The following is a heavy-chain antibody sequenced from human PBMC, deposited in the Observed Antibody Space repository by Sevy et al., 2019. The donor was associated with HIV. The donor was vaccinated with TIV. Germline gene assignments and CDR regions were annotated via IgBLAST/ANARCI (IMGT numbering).Heavy chain of an antibody. V-gene: IGHV3-21*01. J-gene: IGHJ4*02. CDR1: GFTFSSYR. CDR3: ARAVMEMSTWRSDY. CDR2: ISSNSDYI. D-gene: IGHD3-16*01. Sequence: GGSLRLSCAASGFTFSSYRMTWVRQAPGKGLEWVSCISSNSDYINYADSVKGRFTISRDNAKNLLYLQMDSRGAEDTAVYYCARAVMEMSTWRSDYWGQGTLVTVSS.